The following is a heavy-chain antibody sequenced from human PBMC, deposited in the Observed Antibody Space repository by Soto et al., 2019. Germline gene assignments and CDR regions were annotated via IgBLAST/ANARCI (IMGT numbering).Heavy chain of an antibody. CDR3: ARDRVQLGLKPAGWFDP. Sequence: ASVKVSCKASGYTFTSYYMHWVRQAPGQGLEWMGIINPSGGSTSYAQKFQGRVTMTRDTSTSTVYMELGSLRSEDTAVYYCARDRVQLGLKPAGWFDPWGQGTLVTVSS. V-gene: IGHV1-46*01. J-gene: IGHJ5*02. CDR1: GYTFTSYY. D-gene: IGHD5-18*01. CDR2: INPSGGST.